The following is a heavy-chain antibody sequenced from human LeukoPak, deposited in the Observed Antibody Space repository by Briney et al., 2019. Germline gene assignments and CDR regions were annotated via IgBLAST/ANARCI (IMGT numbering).Heavy chain of an antibody. D-gene: IGHD4-17*01. V-gene: IGHV3-48*01. CDR1: GFTFSGYS. CDR3: AKDLRVSMTTVTNYYFDY. CDR2: ITSSSSAI. Sequence: SGGSLRLSCAASGFTFSGYSMNWVRQAPGKGLEWVSYITSSSSAIYYADSVKGRFTISRDNAKNSLYLQMNSLRAEDTAVYYCAKDLRVSMTTVTNYYFDYWGQGTLVTVSS. J-gene: IGHJ4*02.